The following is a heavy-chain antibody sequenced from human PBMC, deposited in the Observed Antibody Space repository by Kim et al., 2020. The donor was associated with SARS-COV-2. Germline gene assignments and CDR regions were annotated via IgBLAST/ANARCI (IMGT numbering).Heavy chain of an antibody. V-gene: IGHV3-74*01. CDR1: GFTLRSYW. CDR2: ISSDGIRT. CDR3: GRGHVPGIPPADGVDV. Sequence: GGSLRLSCAASGFTLRSYWMHWVRQAPGKGLVWVSRISSDGIRTHYADSVTGRFSISRDNAKNTLYLQMDSLTAEDTALYYCGRGHVPGIPPADGVDVWGQGTTVIVSS. J-gene: IGHJ6*02. D-gene: IGHD3-10*02.